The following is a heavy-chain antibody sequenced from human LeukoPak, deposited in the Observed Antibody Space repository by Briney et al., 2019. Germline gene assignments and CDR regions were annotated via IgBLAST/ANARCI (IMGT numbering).Heavy chain of an antibody. CDR1: GFTFSSYD. D-gene: IGHD3-22*01. V-gene: IGHV3-23*01. Sequence: GGSLRLSCAASGFTFSSYDMSWVRQAPGKGLEWVSAIVGSGGSTHYADSVRGRFTISRDNSKNTLYLQMNSLRAEDTAVYYCAKHYDSSGYYFDYWGQGTLVTVSS. J-gene: IGHJ4*02. CDR2: IVGSGGST. CDR3: AKHYDSSGYYFDY.